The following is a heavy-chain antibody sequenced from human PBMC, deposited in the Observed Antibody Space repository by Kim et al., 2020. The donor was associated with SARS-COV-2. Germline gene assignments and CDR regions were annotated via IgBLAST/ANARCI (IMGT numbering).Heavy chain of an antibody. J-gene: IGHJ6*02. D-gene: IGHD3-16*02. V-gene: IGHV3-43*02. Sequence: GGSLRLSCAASGFTFDDYAMHWVRQAPGKGLEWVSLISGDGGSTYYADSVKGRFTISRDNSKNSLYLQMNSLRTEDTALYYCARIKKGYVWGSYRSSGMDVWGQGTTVTVSS. CDR2: ISGDGGST. CDR3: ARIKKGYVWGSYRSSGMDV. CDR1: GFTFDDYA.